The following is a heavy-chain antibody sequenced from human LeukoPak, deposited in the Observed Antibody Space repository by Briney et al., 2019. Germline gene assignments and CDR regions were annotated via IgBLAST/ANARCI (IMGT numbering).Heavy chain of an antibody. CDR3: AKDLGGKPYYYYGMDV. CDR2: ISGGGGGT. Sequence: AGGSLRLSCAASGFTFSSYAMTWVRQAPGKGLEWASAISGGGGGTFYADSVKGRFTISRDNSKNTLYLQMNSLRAEDTAVYYCAKDLGGKPYYYYGMDVWGQGTTVTVSS. J-gene: IGHJ6*02. CDR1: GFTFSSYA. V-gene: IGHV3-23*01.